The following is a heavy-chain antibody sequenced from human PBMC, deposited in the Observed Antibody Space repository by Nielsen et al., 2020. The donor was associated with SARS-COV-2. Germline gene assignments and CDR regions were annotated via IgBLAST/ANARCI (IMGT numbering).Heavy chain of an antibody. CDR3: ARDWTVATLDY. D-gene: IGHD5-12*01. Sequence: KVSCTASGYTFTSYAMHWVRQAPGQRLEWMGWINAGNGNTKYSQKFQGRVTITRDTSASTAYMELSSLRSEDMAVYYCARDWTVATLDYWGQGTLVTVSS. J-gene: IGHJ4*02. CDR1: GYTFTSYA. CDR2: INAGNGNT. V-gene: IGHV1-3*01.